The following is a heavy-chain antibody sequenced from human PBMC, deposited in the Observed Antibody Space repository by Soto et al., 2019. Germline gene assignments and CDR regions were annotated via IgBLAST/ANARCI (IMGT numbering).Heavy chain of an antibody. D-gene: IGHD2-15*01. J-gene: IGHJ3*02. Sequence: SSETLSLTCAVYGGSFSGYYWSWIRQPPGKGLEWIGEINHSGSTNYNPSFKSRVTISVDTSKNQFSLKLSSVTAADTAVYYCARVSTVVVVAAPANDAFDIWGQGTMVTVSS. CDR2: INHSGST. V-gene: IGHV4-34*01. CDR3: ARVSTVVVVAAPANDAFDI. CDR1: GGSFSGYY.